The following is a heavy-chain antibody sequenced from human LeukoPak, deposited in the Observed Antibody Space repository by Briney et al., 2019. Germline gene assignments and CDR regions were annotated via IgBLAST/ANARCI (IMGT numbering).Heavy chain of an antibody. CDR1: GGSISSYY. V-gene: IGHV4-59*01. J-gene: IGHJ3*02. CDR3: ARRSGIAVAEAAFDI. D-gene: IGHD6-19*01. CDR2: IYYSGST. Sequence: SETLSLTCTVSGGSISSYYWSWIRQPPGKGLEWIGYIYYSGSTNYNPSLKSRVAISVDTSKNQFSLKLSSVTAADTAVYYCARRSGIAVAEAAFDIWGQGTMVTVSS.